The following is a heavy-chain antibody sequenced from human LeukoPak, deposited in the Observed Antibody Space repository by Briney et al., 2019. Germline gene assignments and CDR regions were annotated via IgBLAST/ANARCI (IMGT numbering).Heavy chain of an antibody. D-gene: IGHD2-2*01. J-gene: IGHJ4*02. CDR1: GFTFGDYA. CDR3: TRVRGDIVVVPALGFDY. CDR2: IRSKAYGGTT. Sequence: PGRSLRLSCTASGFTFGDYAMSWFRQALGKGLEWVGFIRSKAYGGTTEYAASVKGRFTISRDDSKSIAYLQMNSLKTEDTAVYYCTRVRGDIVVVPALGFDYWGQGTLVTVSS. V-gene: IGHV3-49*03.